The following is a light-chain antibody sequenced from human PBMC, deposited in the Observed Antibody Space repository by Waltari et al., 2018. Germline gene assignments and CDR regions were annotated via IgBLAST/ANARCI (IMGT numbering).Light chain of an antibody. V-gene: IGKV3-20*01. Sequence: EIVLTQSPGTLSLSPGERATLSCRASQNVSSNYLAWYQQKPGQAPRLLIYDASSRATGIPDRCSGSGSGTDFTLSISRLEPEDFAVYYCQQFGSLPFTFGPGTKVDIK. CDR3: QQFGSLPFT. CDR2: DAS. CDR1: QNVSSNY. J-gene: IGKJ3*01.